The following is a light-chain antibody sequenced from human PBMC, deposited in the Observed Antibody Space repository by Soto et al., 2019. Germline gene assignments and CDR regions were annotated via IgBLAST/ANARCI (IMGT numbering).Light chain of an antibody. CDR1: QTISRY. CDR2: DES. V-gene: IGKV1-39*01. CDR3: QQTDTAPQT. J-gene: IGKJ1*01. Sequence: DIQMTQSPSSLSASVGDRVTITCRASQTISRYLNWYQQKPGKAPKLLIYDESSLHNGVPSRFSGSGSGTDFTLTISSLQPEDFAAYFCQQTDTAPQTFGQGTKVEIK.